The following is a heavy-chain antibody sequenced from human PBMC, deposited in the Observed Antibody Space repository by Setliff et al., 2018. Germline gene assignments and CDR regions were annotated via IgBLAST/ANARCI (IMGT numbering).Heavy chain of an antibody. Sequence: PSETLRLSCTASGFTFGHYNMNWIRQPPGKGLEYIGHISHGVSTSYSPSLKSRLSISADTSKNQFSLKLTSVTAADTAVYYCARTHCTTTSCFYFHYWGQGTVVTVSS. CDR3: ARTHCTTTSCFYFHY. V-gene: IGHV4-30-4*01. CDR2: ISHGVST. D-gene: IGHD2-2*01. J-gene: IGHJ4*02. CDR1: GFTFGHYN.